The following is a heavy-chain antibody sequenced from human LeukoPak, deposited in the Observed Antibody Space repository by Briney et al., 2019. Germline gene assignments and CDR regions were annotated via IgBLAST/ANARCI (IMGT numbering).Heavy chain of an antibody. CDR1: GYSISSGYY. D-gene: IGHD5-18*01. J-gene: IGHJ4*02. CDR3: ASTPDTAMAAIDY. CDR2: IYHSGST. V-gene: IGHV4-38-2*01. Sequence: NPSETLSLTCAVSGYSISSGYYWGWIRQPPGKGLEWIGSIYHSGSTYYNPSLKSRVTISVDTSKNQFSLKLSSVTAADTAVYYCASTPDTAMAAIDYWGQGTLVTVSS.